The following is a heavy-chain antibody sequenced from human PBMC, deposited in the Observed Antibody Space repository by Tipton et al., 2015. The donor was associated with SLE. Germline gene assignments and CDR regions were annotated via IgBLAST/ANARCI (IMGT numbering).Heavy chain of an antibody. Sequence: GSLRLSCAASGFTFSSYWMHWVRQAPGKGLLWVSRINNDGSSTSYADPVKGRFTISRDNAKNTLYLQMNSLRAEDTAVYYCARVIVGATGAFDIWGQGTMVTVSS. V-gene: IGHV3-74*01. D-gene: IGHD1-26*01. CDR1: GFTFSSYW. CDR2: INNDGSST. J-gene: IGHJ3*02. CDR3: ARVIVGATGAFDI.